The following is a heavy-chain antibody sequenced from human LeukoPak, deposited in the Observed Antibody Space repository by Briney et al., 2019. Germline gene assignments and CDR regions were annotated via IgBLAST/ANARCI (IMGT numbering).Heavy chain of an antibody. D-gene: IGHD6-13*01. CDR1: GFTFSDYY. J-gene: IGHJ4*02. CDR2: ISSSGGTI. Sequence: PGGSLRLSCAASGFTFSDYYMSWIRRAPGKGLEWVSYISSSGGTIYYADSVKGRFTISRDNAKNSLYLQMNSLRAEDTAVYYCARWVAAGSYFDYWGQGTLVTVSS. V-gene: IGHV3-11*04. CDR3: ARWVAAGSYFDY.